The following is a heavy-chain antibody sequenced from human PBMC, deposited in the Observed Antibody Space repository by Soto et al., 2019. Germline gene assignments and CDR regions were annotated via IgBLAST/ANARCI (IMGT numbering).Heavy chain of an antibody. CDR3: ATLVTTRFYGHNSDY. J-gene: IGHJ4*02. D-gene: IGHD4-17*01. V-gene: IGHV5-51*01. CDR1: TYSFSKHW. Sequence: PGESLKISCQGSTYSFSKHWVAWVRQMPGKGLEWMGITYPGDSDTRYSPSFQGQVIISADKSISTAYLQWSSLKASDTAMYYCATLVTTRFYGHNSDYWGQGTPVTVSS. CDR2: TYPGDSDT.